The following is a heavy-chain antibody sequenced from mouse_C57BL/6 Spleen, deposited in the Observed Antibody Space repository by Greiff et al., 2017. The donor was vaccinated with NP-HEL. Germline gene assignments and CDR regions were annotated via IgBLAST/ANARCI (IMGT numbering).Heavy chain of an antibody. Sequence: QVQLQQPGAELVMPGASVKLSCKASGYTFTSYWMHWVKQRPGQGLEWIGEIDPSDRYTNYNQKFKGKSTLTVDKSSSQAYLQLSSLTSEDFAVYYCARADGYYSKDYWGQGTTLTVSS. D-gene: IGHD2-5*01. V-gene: IGHV1-69*01. CDR2: IDPSDRYT. J-gene: IGHJ2*01. CDR1: GYTFTSYW. CDR3: ARADGYYSKDY.